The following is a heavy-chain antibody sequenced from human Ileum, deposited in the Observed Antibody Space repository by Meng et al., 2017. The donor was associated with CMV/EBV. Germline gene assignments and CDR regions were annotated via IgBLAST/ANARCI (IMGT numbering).Heavy chain of an antibody. Sequence: SETLSLTCTVSGASTNTNNYSWGWFRQPPGKGLEWIGNVFYGGSTHYNPPLKSRVTISVDSSKNQFSLRLSSVTAADTAVYYCARAVQIVEPGTAIHWGRGTLVTVSS. CDR2: VFYGGST. CDR1: GASTNTNNYS. J-gene: IGHJ4*02. D-gene: IGHD6-13*01. CDR3: ARAVQIVEPGTAIH. V-gene: IGHV4-39*07.